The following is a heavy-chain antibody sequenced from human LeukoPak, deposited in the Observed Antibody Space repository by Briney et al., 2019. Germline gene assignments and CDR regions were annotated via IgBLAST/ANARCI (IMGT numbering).Heavy chain of an antibody. J-gene: IGHJ6*03. V-gene: IGHV1-69*13. Sequence: GASVKVSCRASGDTFNFYAITWVRQAPGQGLEWMGGIFPMFGTTNYAQKFQGRVTITADESTSTAYMELSSLRSEDTAVYYCARVQLERPNYYYYYMDVWGKGTTVTISS. CDR2: IFPMFGTT. CDR1: GDTFNFYA. CDR3: ARVQLERPNYYYYYMDV. D-gene: IGHD1-1*01.